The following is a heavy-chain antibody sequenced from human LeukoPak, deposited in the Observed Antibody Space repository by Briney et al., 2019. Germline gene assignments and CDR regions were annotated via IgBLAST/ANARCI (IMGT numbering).Heavy chain of an antibody. CDR3: AKDSRRGGFFSD. CDR1: GFTFDDYT. D-gene: IGHD3-10*01. Sequence: PGGSLRLSCAASGFTFDDYTMHWVRKTPGKGLEWVSLISRDGFSTYYGDSAKGRFTISRDNSKNSLYLQMNSLTSEDTALYYCAKDSRRGGFFSDWGQGTLVTVSS. V-gene: IGHV3-43*01. J-gene: IGHJ4*02. CDR2: ISRDGFST.